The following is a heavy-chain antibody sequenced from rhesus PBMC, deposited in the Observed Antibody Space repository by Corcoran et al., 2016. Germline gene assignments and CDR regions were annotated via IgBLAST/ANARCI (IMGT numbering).Heavy chain of an antibody. CDR2: IYSNSEST. J-gene: IGHJ4*01. Sequence: QVQLQESGPGVVKPSETLSLTCAVSGGTISSGYCYWSCIRTPPGKGLEWVGGIYSNSESTNYNPSLKSRVTISKDTSKNQFSLKLSSVTATDTAVYYCARDIAAGRFDYWGQGVLVTVSS. V-gene: IGHV4S12*01. CDR1: GGTISSGYCY. D-gene: IGHD6-13*01. CDR3: ARDIAAGRFDY.